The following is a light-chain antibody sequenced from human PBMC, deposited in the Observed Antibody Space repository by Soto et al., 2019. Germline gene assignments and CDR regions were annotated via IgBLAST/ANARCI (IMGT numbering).Light chain of an antibody. Sequence: AIQLTQSPSSLSASVGDRVTITCGASQGISSALAWYQQKPGKAPKLLIYDASSLESGVPSRFSGSGSGTDFTLTISSLQPEDFETYYCQQFNNYPITFGQGTRLEIK. CDR2: DAS. CDR3: QQFNNYPIT. CDR1: QGISSA. J-gene: IGKJ5*01. V-gene: IGKV1D-13*01.